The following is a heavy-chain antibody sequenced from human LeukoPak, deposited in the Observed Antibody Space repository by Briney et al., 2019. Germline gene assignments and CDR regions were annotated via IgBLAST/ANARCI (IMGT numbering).Heavy chain of an antibody. Sequence: SVTVSCKASGGTFSSYAISWVRQAPGQGLEWMGGIIPISGTANYAQKFQGRVTITADESTGTAYMELSSLRSEDTAVYYCARARNYDFWSGTYNWFDPWGQGTLVTVSS. CDR2: IIPISGTA. D-gene: IGHD3-3*01. CDR1: GGTFSSYA. J-gene: IGHJ5*02. V-gene: IGHV1-69*13. CDR3: ARARNYDFWSGTYNWFDP.